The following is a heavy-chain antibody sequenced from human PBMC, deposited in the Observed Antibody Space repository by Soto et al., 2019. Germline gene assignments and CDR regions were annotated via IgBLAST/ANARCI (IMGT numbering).Heavy chain of an antibody. CDR1: GGSFSGYY. V-gene: IGHV4-34*01. J-gene: IGHJ4*02. D-gene: IGHD2-15*01. CDR3: ARSLYRRWSQFYYFDY. Sequence: SATLSLTCAVYGGSFSGYYWSWIRQPPGKGLEWIVEINHSGSTSYKPCLKSRVTISVDTAKNQFSLELSSVTAADTAVYYCARSLYRRWSQFYYFDYWGQGTLVP. CDR2: INHSGST.